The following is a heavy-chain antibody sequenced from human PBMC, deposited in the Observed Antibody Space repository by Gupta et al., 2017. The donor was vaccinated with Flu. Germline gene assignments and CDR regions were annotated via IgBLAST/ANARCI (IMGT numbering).Heavy chain of an antibody. Sequence: QMQLVESGGGVVQFGTSLSLSCAAPGFTFGSYGLHWVRQDPGKGLEWVADIASDGSHKDYADSVRGRFTISRDNSKNTLSLEMDSLRVEDTAVYYCAKDGPWTASCPYYCYYMDVWGKGTTVAVSS. CDR3: AKDGPWTASCPYYCYYMDV. J-gene: IGHJ6*03. V-gene: IGHV3-30*18. CDR1: GFTFGSYG. D-gene: IGHD2-2*01. CDR2: IASDGSHK.